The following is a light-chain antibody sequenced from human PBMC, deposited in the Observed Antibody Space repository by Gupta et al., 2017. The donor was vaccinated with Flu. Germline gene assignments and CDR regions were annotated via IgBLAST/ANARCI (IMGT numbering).Light chain of an antibody. V-gene: IGKV3-20*01. CDR3: QQYASSPYT. J-gene: IGKJ2*01. Sequence: GRATLSCSASQSVSSNYLTWYQQKPGQAPRLLIYGASGRASGIPDRFSASGSGTDFTLTISRLEPEDFAMYYCQQYASSPYTFGQGTKLEIK. CDR2: GAS. CDR1: QSVSSNY.